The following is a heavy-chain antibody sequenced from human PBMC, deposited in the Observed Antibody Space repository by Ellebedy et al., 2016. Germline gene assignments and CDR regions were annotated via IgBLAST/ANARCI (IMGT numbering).Heavy chain of an antibody. V-gene: IGHV3-23*01. CDR1: GFTFSSYA. J-gene: IGHJ2*01. CDR2: ISGSAGSS. Sequence: GESLKISCAASGFTFSSYAMSWVRQAPEKGLEWVSAISGSAGSSYYADSVKGRFTISRDNSRNTLYLQMNSLRAEDTAIYYCARDASVYGDSVYWYFDLWGRGTLVGVSS. D-gene: IGHD4-17*01. CDR3: ARDASVYGDSVYWYFDL.